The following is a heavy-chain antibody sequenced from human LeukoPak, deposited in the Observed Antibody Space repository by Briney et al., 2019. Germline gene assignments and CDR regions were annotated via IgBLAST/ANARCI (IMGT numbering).Heavy chain of an antibody. CDR1: GFTFSSCA. CDR2: IWYDGSNK. V-gene: IGHV3-33*06. CDR3: AKDGDHYDSSGYYYSFDY. D-gene: IGHD3-22*01. Sequence: GRSLRLSCAASGFTFSSCAMHWVRQAPGKGLEWVAVIWYDGSNKYYADSVKGRFTISRDNSKNTLYLQMNSLRAEDTAVYYCAKDGDHYDSSGYYYSFDYWGKGTLVTVSS. J-gene: IGHJ4*02.